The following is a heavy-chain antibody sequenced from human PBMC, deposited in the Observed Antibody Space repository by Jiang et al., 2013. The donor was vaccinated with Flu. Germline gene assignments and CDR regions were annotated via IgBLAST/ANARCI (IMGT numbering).Heavy chain of an antibody. CDR3: AKAIGWYQLDY. Sequence: EWVSAISGSGGSTYYADSVKGRFTISRDNSKNTLYLQMNSLRAEDTAVYYCAKAIGWYQLDYWGQGTLVTVSS. V-gene: IGHV3-23*01. D-gene: IGHD2-2*01. J-gene: IGHJ4*02. CDR2: ISGSGGST.